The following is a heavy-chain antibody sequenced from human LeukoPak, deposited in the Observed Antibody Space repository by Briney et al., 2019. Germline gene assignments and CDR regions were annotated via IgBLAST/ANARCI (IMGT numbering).Heavy chain of an antibody. CDR1: GFTFSSYG. CDR2: ISYDGSNK. CDR3: AKDGRFGELFLYYFDY. J-gene: IGHJ4*02. Sequence: GGSLRLSCAASGFTFSSYGMHWVRQAPGKGLEWVAVISYDGSNKYYADSVKGRFTISRDNSKNTLYLQMNSLRAEDTAVYYCAKDGRFGELFLYYFDYWGQGTLSPSPQ. D-gene: IGHD3-10*01. V-gene: IGHV3-30*18.